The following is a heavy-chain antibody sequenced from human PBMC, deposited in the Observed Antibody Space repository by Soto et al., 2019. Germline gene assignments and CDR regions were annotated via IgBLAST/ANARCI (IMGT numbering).Heavy chain of an antibody. J-gene: IGHJ4*02. CDR2: ISNSSSYK. CDR3: ARGDMDTAMVPIDY. V-gene: IGHV3-11*06. Sequence: QVQLVESGGGLVKPGGSLRLSCAASGFTFSDYYMSWIRQAPGKGLEWVSYISNSSSYKNYADSVKGRFTISRDNAKNSLYLQMNSLRAEDTAMYYCARGDMDTAMVPIDYWGQGTLVTVSS. CDR1: GFTFSDYY. D-gene: IGHD5-18*01.